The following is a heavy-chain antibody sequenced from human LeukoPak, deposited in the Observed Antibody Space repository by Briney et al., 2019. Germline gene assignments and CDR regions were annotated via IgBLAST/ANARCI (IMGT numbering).Heavy chain of an antibody. V-gene: IGHV4-34*01. CDR1: GGSFSGYY. J-gene: IGHJ5*02. CDR2: INHSGST. Sequence: PSETLSLTCAVYGGSFSGYYWSWIRQPPGKGLEWIGGINHSGSTNYNPSLKSRLTISVDTSKNQFSLKLSSVTAADTAVYYCARANSVLRYFDWFEDWGQGTLVTVSS. CDR3: ARANSVLRYFDWFED. D-gene: IGHD3-9*01.